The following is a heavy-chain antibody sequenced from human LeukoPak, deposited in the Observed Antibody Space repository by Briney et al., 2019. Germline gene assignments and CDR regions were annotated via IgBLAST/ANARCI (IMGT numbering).Heavy chain of an antibody. J-gene: IGHJ1*01. V-gene: IGHV4-4*07. CDR2: INISGNT. D-gene: IGHD1-14*01. CDR1: GFSISSYH. CDR3: ARVAPDEYFQH. Sequence: SETLSLTCTASGFSISSYHWSWIRQAAGKGLEWMWGINISGNTNYNPSLKSRVTMSVDTSKNQFSLNLSSVTAADTDVYYCARVAPDEYFQHWGQGTLVTVSS.